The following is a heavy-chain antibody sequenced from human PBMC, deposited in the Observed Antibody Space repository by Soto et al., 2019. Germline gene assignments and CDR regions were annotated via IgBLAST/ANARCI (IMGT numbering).Heavy chain of an antibody. CDR1: VFSFRSHA. CDR2: ISYDGSNK. D-gene: IGHD2-2*02. Sequence: GSLRLSCAASVFSFRSHAMHWVRQAPGKGLEWVAVISYDGSNKYYADSVKGRFTISRDNSKNTLYLQMNSLRAEDTAVYYCASLYPVNYWGQGTLVTVSS. CDR3: ASLYPVNY. J-gene: IGHJ4*02. V-gene: IGHV3-30-3*01.